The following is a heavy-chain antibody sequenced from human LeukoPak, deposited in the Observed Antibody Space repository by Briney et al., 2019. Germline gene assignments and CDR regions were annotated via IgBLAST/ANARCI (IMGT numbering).Heavy chain of an antibody. D-gene: IGHD3-10*01. Sequence: GGSLRLSCAASGFTFSSYGMHWVRQAPGKGLEWVAFIRYDGSNKYYADSVKGRFTISRDNSKNTLYLEMNSLRAEDTAVYYCARDQRYYGSGSYYNWGQGTLVTVSS. CDR2: IRYDGSNK. J-gene: IGHJ4*02. CDR3: ARDQRYYGSGSYYN. CDR1: GFTFSSYG. V-gene: IGHV3-30*02.